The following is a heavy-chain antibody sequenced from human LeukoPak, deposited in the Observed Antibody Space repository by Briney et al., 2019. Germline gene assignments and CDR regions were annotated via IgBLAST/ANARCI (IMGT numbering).Heavy chain of an antibody. V-gene: IGHV3-30*02. J-gene: IGHJ6*03. Sequence: GGSLRLSCAASGFTFSSYGMHWVRQAPGKGLDWVAFIHHDGSNKYYADSVRGRFTISRDNSKNTLYLQMNSLRAEDTAVYYCARDIPGRYFDWLRREPMDVWGKGTTVTISS. CDR3: ARDIPGRYFDWLRREPMDV. CDR1: GFTFSSYG. CDR2: IHHDGSNK. D-gene: IGHD3-9*01.